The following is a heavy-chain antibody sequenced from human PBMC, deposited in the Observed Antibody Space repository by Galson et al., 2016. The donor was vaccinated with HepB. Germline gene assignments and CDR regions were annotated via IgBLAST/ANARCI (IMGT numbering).Heavy chain of an antibody. CDR1: GASISGYY. Sequence: SETLSLTCTVSGASISGYYLSWIRQPPGKGLECIGYIYYSGRTNYNPSLKSRVTISVDTSKNQFSLKLSSVTAADTAVYYCARDDSGGWYGFHYGMDVWGQGTTVTVSS. V-gene: IGHV4-59*01. CDR3: ARDDSGGWYGFHYGMDV. D-gene: IGHD6-19*01. J-gene: IGHJ6*02. CDR2: IYYSGRT.